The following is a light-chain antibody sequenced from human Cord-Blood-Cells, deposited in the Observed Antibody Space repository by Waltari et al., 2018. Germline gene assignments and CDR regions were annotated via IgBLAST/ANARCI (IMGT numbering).Light chain of an antibody. J-gene: IGLJ1*01. CDR1: RFVDKS. V-gene: IGLV3-1*01. CDR3: QAWDSSNYV. Sequence: SYELTHPPSLSVSPGQTASLTCSGDRFVDKSACWYQQKPAQSPVLVIYQDSKRPSGIPERFSGSNSGNTATLTISGTQARDEADYYCQAWDSSNYVFGTGTKVTVL. CDR2: QDS.